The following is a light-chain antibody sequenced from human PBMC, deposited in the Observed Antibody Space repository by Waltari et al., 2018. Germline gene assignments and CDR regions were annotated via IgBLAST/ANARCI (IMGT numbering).Light chain of an antibody. CDR2: GAS. V-gene: IGKV3-15*01. Sequence: EIVMTQSPATLSVSPGERATLSCRASQSVSRNLAWNQQKPGQAPRLLIDGASTRATGIPARFSGRGSGTEFTLTISSLQSEDFAVYYCQQYNNWPLTFGGGTKVEIK. CDR3: QQYNNWPLT. J-gene: IGKJ4*01. CDR1: QSVSRN.